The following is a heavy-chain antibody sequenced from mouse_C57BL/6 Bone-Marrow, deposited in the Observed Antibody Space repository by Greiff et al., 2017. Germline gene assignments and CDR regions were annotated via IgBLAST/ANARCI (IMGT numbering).Heavy chain of an antibody. CDR1: GFTFSSYA. CDR2: ISSGGDYI. J-gene: IGHJ4*01. V-gene: IGHV5-9-1*02. CDR3: TRDYYGSSPYAMDY. Sequence: EVKLVESGEGLVKPGGSLKLSCAASGFTFSSYAMSWVRQTPEKRLEWVAYISSGGDYIYYADTVKGRFTISRDNARNTLYLQMSSLKSEDTAMYYCTRDYYGSSPYAMDYWGQGTSGTVSS. D-gene: IGHD1-1*01.